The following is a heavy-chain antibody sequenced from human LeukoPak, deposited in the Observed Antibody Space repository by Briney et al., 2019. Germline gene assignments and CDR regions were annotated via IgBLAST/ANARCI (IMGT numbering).Heavy chain of an antibody. CDR1: GYTFTGYY. CDR3: ARDQVYGDYDY. CDR2: ISAYNGDT. J-gene: IGHJ4*02. D-gene: IGHD4-17*01. V-gene: IGHV1-18*04. Sequence: GASVKVSCKASGYTFTGYYMHWVRQAPGQGLEWMGWISAYNGDTNYAQKLQGRVTITIETSTTTAYMELRSLRSDDTALYYCARDQVYGDYDYWGQGTLVTVSS.